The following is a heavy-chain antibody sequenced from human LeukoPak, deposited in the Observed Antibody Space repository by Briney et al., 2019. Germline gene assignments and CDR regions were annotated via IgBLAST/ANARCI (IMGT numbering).Heavy chain of an antibody. Sequence: GGSLRLSCAASGFTFSNDWMSWVRQAPGKGLEWVANIKQDGSEKYYADPVKGRFTISRDTAKNSLYLQMNSLRAEDTAVYYCATYSSGNGREFQHWGQGTLVTVSS. CDR1: GFTFSNDW. D-gene: IGHD3-22*01. V-gene: IGHV3-7*01. CDR2: IKQDGSEK. CDR3: ATYSSGNGREFQH. J-gene: IGHJ1*01.